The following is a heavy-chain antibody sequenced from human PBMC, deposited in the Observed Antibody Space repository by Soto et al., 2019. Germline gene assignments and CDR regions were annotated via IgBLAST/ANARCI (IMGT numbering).Heavy chain of an antibody. V-gene: IGHV3-15*07. D-gene: IGHD3-22*01. J-gene: IGHJ4*02. Sequence: GGSLRLSCAASGFTFSNAWMNWVRQAPGKGLEWVGRIKSKTDGGTTDYAAPVKGRFTISRDDSKNTLYLQMNSLKTEDTALYYCTTDKAILYYYDSSGYELWGQGTLVTVSS. CDR1: GFTFSNAW. CDR2: IKSKTDGGTT. CDR3: TTDKAILYYYDSSGYEL.